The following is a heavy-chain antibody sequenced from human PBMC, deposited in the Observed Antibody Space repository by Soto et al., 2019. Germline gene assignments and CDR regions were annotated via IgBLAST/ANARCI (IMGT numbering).Heavy chain of an antibody. Sequence: GGSLRLSCSASGFTFSSYAMHWVRQAPGKGLEYVSAISSNGGSTYYADSVKGRFTISRDNSKNTLYLQMSSLRAEDTAVYYCVKDLPSSIATTSGDYWGQGTLVTVSS. J-gene: IGHJ4*02. V-gene: IGHV3-64D*08. CDR2: ISSNGGST. D-gene: IGHD6-6*01. CDR1: GFTFSSYA. CDR3: VKDLPSSIATTSGDY.